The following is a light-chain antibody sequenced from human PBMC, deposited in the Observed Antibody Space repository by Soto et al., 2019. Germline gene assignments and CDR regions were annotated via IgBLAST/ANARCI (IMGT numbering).Light chain of an antibody. CDR2: AAS. J-gene: IGKJ1*01. CDR1: QGISSF. CDR3: QQLNGYPPT. V-gene: IGKV1-9*01. Sequence: IQLTQSPSSLSASVGDRVTITCRASQGISSFLAWYQQKPGRAPKLLISAASTLQSGVPSRFSGSGSGTDFTLNISSLQAEDFATYYCQQLNGYPPTFGQGTQVEIK.